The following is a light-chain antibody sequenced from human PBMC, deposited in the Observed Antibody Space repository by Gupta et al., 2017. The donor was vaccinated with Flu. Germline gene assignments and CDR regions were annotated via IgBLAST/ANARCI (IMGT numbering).Light chain of an antibody. CDR1: QSLLHSNGYNY. Sequence: DFVMTQSPLSLPVTPGEPASISCRSSQSLLHSNGYNYLDWYLQRPGQSPPLLIYLGSSRASGVPDRFSGTGSGTHFSLKITRVEAEDGGVYYCMQALQTPYSFGQGTKLEIK. V-gene: IGKV2-28*01. J-gene: IGKJ2*03. CDR3: MQALQTPYS. CDR2: LGS.